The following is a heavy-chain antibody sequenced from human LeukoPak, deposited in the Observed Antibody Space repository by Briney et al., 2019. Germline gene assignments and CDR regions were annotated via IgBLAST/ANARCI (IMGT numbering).Heavy chain of an antibody. CDR3: ARAESMTTVFSYYYYMDV. D-gene: IGHD4-17*01. Sequence: ASVKVSCKASGYTFTGYYMHWVRQAPGQGLEWMGWINPNSSGTNYAQKFQGRVTMTRDTSISTAYMELSRLRSDDTAVYYCARAESMTTVFSYYYYMDVWGKGTTVTVSS. J-gene: IGHJ6*03. V-gene: IGHV1-2*02. CDR2: INPNSSGT. CDR1: GYTFTGYY.